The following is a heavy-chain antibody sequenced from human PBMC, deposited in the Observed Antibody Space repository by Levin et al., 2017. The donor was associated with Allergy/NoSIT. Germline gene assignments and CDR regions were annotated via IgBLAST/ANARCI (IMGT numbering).Heavy chain of an antibody. Sequence: GGSLRLSCSASGFTFSTAWMNWVRQSPGKGLEWVGRIKSKPDGGTTDYAAPVRGRFTISRDDSRNTFYLQMNSLKTDDTAIYYCTSDFLYHYMGVWGKGATVAVSS. CDR3: TSDFLYHYMGV. CDR1: GFTFSTAW. D-gene: IGHD3/OR15-3a*01. J-gene: IGHJ6*03. V-gene: IGHV3-15*01. CDR2: IKSKPDGGTT.